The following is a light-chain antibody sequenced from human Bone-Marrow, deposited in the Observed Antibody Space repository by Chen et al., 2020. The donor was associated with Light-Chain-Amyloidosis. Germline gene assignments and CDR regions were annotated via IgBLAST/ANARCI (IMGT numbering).Light chain of an antibody. CDR1: QDFSSC. CDR2: TAS. J-gene: IGKJ4*01. Sequence: DIQMTQSPPSVSVSVGVRVVITCRASQDFSSCLAWYQQRPGTAPRLLISTASSLQGGVPSRFSGIGSERDFNLASSSLQPEDFAAYYCQQTNTFPLSYGIGSRVEI. V-gene: IGKV1-12*01. CDR3: QQTNTFPLS.